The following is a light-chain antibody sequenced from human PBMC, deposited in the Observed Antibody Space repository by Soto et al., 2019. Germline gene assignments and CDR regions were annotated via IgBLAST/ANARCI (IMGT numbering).Light chain of an antibody. CDR2: GAS. J-gene: IGKJ1*01. CDR1: QSGSGN. V-gene: IGKV3-15*01. CDR3: QQYNNWPPA. Sequence: EIVMTQSPATLSVSPGERATLSCRASQSGSGNLAWYQQIPGQAPRLLIYGASTRATAIPARFSGSGSGTEFTLTISILQSEDFVVYYCQQYNNWPPAFGQGTKVEIK.